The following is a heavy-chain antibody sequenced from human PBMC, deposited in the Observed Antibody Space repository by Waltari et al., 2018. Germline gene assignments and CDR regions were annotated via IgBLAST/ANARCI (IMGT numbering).Heavy chain of an antibody. CDR2: ISGSGGST. J-gene: IGHJ6*02. CDR1: GFTFSSYA. D-gene: IGHD3-3*01. CDR3: AKVYYDFWSGYFPSYYYYGMDV. Sequence: EVQLLESGGGLVQPGGSLRLSCAASGFTFSSYAMSWVRQAPGKGLEWFSAISGSGGSTYYADSVKGRFTISRDNSKNTLYLQMNSLRAEDTAVYYCAKVYYDFWSGYFPSYYYYGMDVWGQGTTVTVSS. V-gene: IGHV3-23*01.